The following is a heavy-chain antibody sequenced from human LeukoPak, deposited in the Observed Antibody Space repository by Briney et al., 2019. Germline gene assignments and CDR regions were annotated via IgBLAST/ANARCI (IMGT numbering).Heavy chain of an antibody. V-gene: IGHV3-23*01. CDR1: GFTFSSYA. Sequence: GGSLRLSCAASGFTFSSYAMSWVRQAPGKGLEWVSAISGSGGSTYYADSVKGRFTISRDNSKNTLYLQMNSLRAEDTAVYYCALFPGTMIVVAYFDYWGQGTLVTVSS. D-gene: IGHD3-22*01. J-gene: IGHJ4*02. CDR3: ALFPGTMIVVAYFDY. CDR2: ISGSGGST.